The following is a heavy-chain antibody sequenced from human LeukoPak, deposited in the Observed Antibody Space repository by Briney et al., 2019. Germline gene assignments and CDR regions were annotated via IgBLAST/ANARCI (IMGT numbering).Heavy chain of an antibody. CDR2: IYHSGST. CDR3: ARARANRDFDI. D-gene: IGHD1-14*01. CDR1: GYSISSGYY. Sequence: SETLSLTCTVSGYSISSGYYWGWIRQPPGKGLEWIGSIYHSGSTYYNPSLKSRVTISVDTSKNQFSLKLSSVTAADTAVYYCARARANRDFDIWGQGTMVTVSS. V-gene: IGHV4-38-2*02. J-gene: IGHJ3*02.